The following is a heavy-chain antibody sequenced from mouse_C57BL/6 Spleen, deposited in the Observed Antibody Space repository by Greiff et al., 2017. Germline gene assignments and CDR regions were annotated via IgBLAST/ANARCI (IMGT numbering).Heavy chain of an antibody. CDR2: ISSGGSYT. D-gene: IGHD1-1*01. CDR1: GFTFSSYG. J-gene: IGHJ4*01. Sequence: EVQRVESGGDLVKPGGSLKLSCAASGFTFSSYGMSWVRQTPDKRLEWVATISSGGSYTYYPDSVKGRFTISRDNAKNTLYLQLSSLKSEDTAMYYCARMRYYGSQSFMGYWGQGTSVTVSS. CDR3: ARMRYYGSQSFMGY. V-gene: IGHV5-6*01.